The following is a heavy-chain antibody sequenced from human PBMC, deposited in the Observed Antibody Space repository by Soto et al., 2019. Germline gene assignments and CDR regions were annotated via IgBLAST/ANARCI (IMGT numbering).Heavy chain of an antibody. Sequence: GGSLRLSCTASGFSISAYAMHWVRQAPGKGLEWVSFTSYRASQKYYADSVKGRFTISRDNSKNTLYLQMNSLRAEDTAVYYCAKDLDQGYYYYGMDVWGQGTTVTVSS. V-gene: IGHV3-30*04. CDR2: TSYRASQK. J-gene: IGHJ6*02. D-gene: IGHD2-2*01. CDR1: GFSISAYA. CDR3: AKDLDQGYYYYGMDV.